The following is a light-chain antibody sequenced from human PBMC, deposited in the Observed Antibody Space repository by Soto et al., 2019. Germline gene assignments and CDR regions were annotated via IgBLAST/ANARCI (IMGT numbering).Light chain of an antibody. CDR3: QKRSNWPPVIT. J-gene: IGKJ5*01. Sequence: EIVLTQSPATLSLSPGERATLSCRASQSFSSYLAWYQQKPGQAPRLLIYDASKRATGIPARFSGRGSGTDFNLTISSLEPEDFAVYYCQKRSNWPPVITFGQGTRLEIK. V-gene: IGKV3-11*01. CDR2: DAS. CDR1: QSFSSY.